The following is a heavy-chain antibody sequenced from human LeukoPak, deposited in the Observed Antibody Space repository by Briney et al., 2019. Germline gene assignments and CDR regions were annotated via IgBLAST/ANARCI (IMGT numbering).Heavy chain of an antibody. CDR1: GGTFSSYA. CDR3: ARAGPPSRDYYYYMDV. Sequence: GASVKVSCKASGGTFSSYAISWVRQAPGQGLEWMGGIIPIFGTANYAQKFQGRVTITTDESTSTAYMELSSLRSEDTAVNYCARAGPPSRDYYYYMDVWGTGTMVTVAS. V-gene: IGHV1-69*05. CDR2: IIPIFGTA. J-gene: IGHJ6*03.